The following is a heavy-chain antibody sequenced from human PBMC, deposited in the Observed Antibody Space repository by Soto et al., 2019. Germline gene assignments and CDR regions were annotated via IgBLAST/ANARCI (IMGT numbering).Heavy chain of an antibody. V-gene: IGHV5-51*01. J-gene: IGHJ4*02. CDR2: IYPGDSDT. Sequence: GESLKISCKGSGYSFTSYWIGWVRQMPGKGLEWMGIIYPGDSDTRYSPSFQGQVTISADKSISTAYLQWSSLKASDTAMYYFARQPLTGYCSSTSCYYYFDYWGQGTLVTVSS. CDR3: ARQPLTGYCSSTSCYYYFDY. CDR1: GYSFTSYW. D-gene: IGHD2-2*01.